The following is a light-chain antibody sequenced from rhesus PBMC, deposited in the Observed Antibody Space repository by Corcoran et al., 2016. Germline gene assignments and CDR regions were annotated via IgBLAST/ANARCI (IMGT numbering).Light chain of an antibody. V-gene: IGKV1-74*01. CDR1: ENGKNN. J-gene: IGKJ3*01. CDR2: KAS. Sequence: DIQMTQSPSSLSASVGDRVTITCRASENGKNNLNWYQQKPGKTHKVLVYKASILQSGVPSRFRGSGYGTDYTFTISSLQPEDVATYYCQHGYGTPFTFGPGTKLDIK. CDR3: QHGYGTPFT.